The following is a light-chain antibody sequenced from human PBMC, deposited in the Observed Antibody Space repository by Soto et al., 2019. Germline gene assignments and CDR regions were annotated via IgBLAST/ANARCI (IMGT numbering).Light chain of an antibody. J-gene: IGKJ2*01. CDR1: QNVDSNY. CDR2: RAS. CDR3: QQYGSSPPDT. V-gene: IGKV3-20*01. Sequence: EIVLTQSPGTLSLSPGQRATLSCRASQNVDSNYLDWYQQKPGQAPRLLIYRASSRATGIPDRFTGSEAGAHFTLTISRLEPQDFAVYYWQQYGSSPPDTFGQGTKLEI.